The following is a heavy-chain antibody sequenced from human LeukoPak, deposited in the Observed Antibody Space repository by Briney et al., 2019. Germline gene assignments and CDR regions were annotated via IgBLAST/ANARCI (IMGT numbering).Heavy chain of an antibody. CDR3: QKRAYDILTGYWEYNWFDP. J-gene: IGHJ5*02. CDR2: LNPNSGNT. CDR1: GYTFTSYD. V-gene: IGHV1-8*01. D-gene: IGHD3-9*01. Sequence: ASVKVSCKASGYTFTSYDINWVRQATGQGLEWMGWLNPNSGNTGYAQKFQGRVTMTRNTSISTAYMELSSLRSEDTAVFFWQKRAYDILTGYWEYNWFDPWGQGTLVTVSS.